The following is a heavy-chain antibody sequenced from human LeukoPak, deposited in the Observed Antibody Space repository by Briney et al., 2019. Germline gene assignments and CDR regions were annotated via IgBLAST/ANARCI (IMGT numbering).Heavy chain of an antibody. CDR2: MNHNSGNT. CDR1: LYTYTSYG. D-gene: IGHD3-10*01. Sequence: ASVQVSCKASLYTYTSYGINWVRQATGQGLEWMGWMNHNSGNTGYAQKFQGRVTMTRNTSISTAYMELSSLRSEDTAVYYCAREVRGVITGIDPWGQGTLVTVAS. V-gene: IGHV1-8*01. J-gene: IGHJ5*02. CDR3: AREVRGVITGIDP.